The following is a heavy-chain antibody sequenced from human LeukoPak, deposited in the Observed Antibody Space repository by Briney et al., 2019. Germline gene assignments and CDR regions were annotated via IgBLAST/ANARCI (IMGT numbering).Heavy chain of an antibody. D-gene: IGHD3-16*02. CDR1: GASISRGDYY. J-gene: IGHJ4*02. CDR2: IYYSGST. Sequence: PSETLSLTCTVSGASISRGDYYWSWIRQPPGKGLEWIGYIYYSGSTSYTPSLKSRVTISVDTSRNQYSLKLTSVTAADTAVYYCARGPNYVWGSYQYFDYWGQGTPVTVSS. V-gene: IGHV4-30-4*01. CDR3: ARGPNYVWGSYQYFDY.